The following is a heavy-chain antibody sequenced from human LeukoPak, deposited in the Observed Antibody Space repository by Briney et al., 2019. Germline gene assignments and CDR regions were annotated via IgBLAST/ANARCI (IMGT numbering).Heavy chain of an antibody. CDR2: IYYSGST. V-gene: IGHV4-59*08. J-gene: IGHJ5*02. CDR1: GGSFSGYY. Sequence: SETLSLTCAVYGGSFSGYYWSWIRQPPGKGLEWIGYIYYSGSTNYNPSLKSRVTISVDTSKNQFSLKLSSVTAADTAVYYCARTFGYYDFWSGYSFDPWGQGTLVTVSS. D-gene: IGHD3-3*01. CDR3: ARTFGYYDFWSGYSFDP.